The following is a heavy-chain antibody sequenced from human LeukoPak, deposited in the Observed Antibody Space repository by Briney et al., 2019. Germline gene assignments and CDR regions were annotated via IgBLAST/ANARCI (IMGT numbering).Heavy chain of an antibody. D-gene: IGHD4-11*01. V-gene: IGHV3-7*01. J-gene: IGHJ4*02. CDR1: GFGFSNYW. CDR2: MNEDGSEK. CDR3: ARDRGYSNSDY. Sequence: GGSLRLSCAASGFGFSNYWMSWVRQAPGKGLEWVANMNEDGSEKNYVDSVKGRFTISRDNAQDSLYLQMNSLRGEDAAVYYCARDRGYSNSDYWGQGTLLTVSS.